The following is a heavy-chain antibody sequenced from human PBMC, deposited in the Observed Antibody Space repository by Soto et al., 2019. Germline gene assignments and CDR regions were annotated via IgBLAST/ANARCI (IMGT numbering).Heavy chain of an antibody. CDR1: GYTFTSYG. Sequence: GASXXXSCXXSGYTFTSYGISGVRQAPGQGLEWMGWISAYNGNTNYAQKLQGRVTMTTDTSTSTAYMELRSLRSDDTAVYYCARGPGPYSSYHFDYWGQGTLVTVSS. V-gene: IGHV1-18*01. CDR3: ARGPGPYSSYHFDY. CDR2: ISAYNGNT. J-gene: IGHJ4*02. D-gene: IGHD6-6*01.